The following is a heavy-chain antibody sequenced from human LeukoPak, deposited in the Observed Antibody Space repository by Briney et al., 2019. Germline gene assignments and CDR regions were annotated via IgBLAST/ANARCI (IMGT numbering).Heavy chain of an antibody. CDR1: XFTFSSXW. Sequence: XXSXXXXXFTFSSXWMSWVRQAPGKGLEWVANIKQDGSEKYYVDSVEGRFTISRDNSKNTLYLQMNSLRAEDTAVYYCAKDPRYWGQGTLVTVSS. CDR2: IKQDGSEK. CDR3: AKDPRY. V-gene: IGHV3-7*03. J-gene: IGHJ4*02.